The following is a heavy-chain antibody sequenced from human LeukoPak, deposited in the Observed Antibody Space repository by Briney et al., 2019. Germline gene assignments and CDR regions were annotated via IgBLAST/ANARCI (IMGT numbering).Heavy chain of an antibody. CDR1: GYTFTGYY. J-gene: IGHJ3*02. CDR3: ARVEQQLAGNAFDI. V-gene: IGHV1-2*02. Sequence: GASVKVSCKASGYTFTGYYMHWVRQAPGQGLERMGWINPNSGGTNYAQKFQGRVTMTRDTSISTAYMELSRLRSDDTAVYYCARVEQQLAGNAFDIWGQGTMVTVSS. CDR2: INPNSGGT. D-gene: IGHD6-13*01.